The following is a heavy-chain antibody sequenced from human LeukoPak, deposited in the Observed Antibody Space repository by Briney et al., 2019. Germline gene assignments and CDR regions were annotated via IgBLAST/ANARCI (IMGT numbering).Heavy chain of an antibody. J-gene: IGHJ4*02. V-gene: IGHV1-18*01. CDR1: GGTFSSYG. D-gene: IGHD2/OR15-2a*01. Sequence: VSVKVSCKASGGTFSSYGISWVRQAPGQGLEWMGWISAYNGNTNYAQKLQGRVTMTTDASTSTAYMELRSLRSDDTAVYYCASSEKPLCLDYWGQGTLVTVSS. CDR2: ISAYNGNT. CDR3: ASSEKPLCLDY.